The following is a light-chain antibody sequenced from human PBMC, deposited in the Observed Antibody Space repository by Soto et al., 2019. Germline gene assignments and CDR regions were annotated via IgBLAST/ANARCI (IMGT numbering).Light chain of an antibody. V-gene: IGKV3-11*01. CDR1: QSVSSY. CDR2: DAS. Sequence: EIVLTQSPATLSLSPGERATLSCRASQSVSSYLAWYQQNPGQAPRLLIYDASNRATGIPARFSGSGSGTDFSVAISSLEPEDFAFYSWQQRSNWPPITFGQWTRLEIK. J-gene: IGKJ5*01. CDR3: QQRSNWPPIT.